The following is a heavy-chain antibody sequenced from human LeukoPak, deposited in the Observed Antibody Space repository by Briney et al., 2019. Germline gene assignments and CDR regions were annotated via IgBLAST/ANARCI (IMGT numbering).Heavy chain of an antibody. J-gene: IGHJ4*02. V-gene: IGHV4-39*07. D-gene: IGHD3-16*01. CDR2: INHSGST. Sequence: SETLSLTCTVSGGSISSSSHHWSWIRQPPGKGLEWIGEINHSGSTNYNPSLKSRVTISVDTSKNQFSLKLSSVTAADTAVYYCARGRAFGSYFDYWGQGTLVTVSS. CDR3: ARGRAFGSYFDY. CDR1: GGSISSSSHH.